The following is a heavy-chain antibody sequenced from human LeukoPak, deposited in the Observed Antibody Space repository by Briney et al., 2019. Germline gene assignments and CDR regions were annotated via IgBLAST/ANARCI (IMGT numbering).Heavy chain of an antibody. CDR3: ARGRIEKQYSSRCFDY. Sequence: QPGGSLRLPCAASGFTFSSYWMHWVRQAPGKGLVWVSRINSDGSSTSYADSVKGRFTISRDNAKNTLYLQMNSLRAEDTAVYYCARGRIEKQYSSRCFDYWGQGTLVTVSS. D-gene: IGHD6-6*01. V-gene: IGHV3-74*01. J-gene: IGHJ4*02. CDR1: GFTFSSYW. CDR2: INSDGSST.